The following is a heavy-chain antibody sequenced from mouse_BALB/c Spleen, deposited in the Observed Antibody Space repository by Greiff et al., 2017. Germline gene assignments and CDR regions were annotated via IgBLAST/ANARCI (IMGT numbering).Heavy chain of an antibody. CDR1: GFSLTSYG. Sequence: QVQLQQSGPGLVQPSQSLSITCTVSGFSLTSYGVHWVRQSPGKGLEWLGVIWSGGSTDYNAAFISRLSISKDNSKSQVFFKMNSLQANDTAIYYCARMDDYGWFAYWGQGTLVTVSA. J-gene: IGHJ3*01. CDR2: IWSGGST. V-gene: IGHV2-2*02. D-gene: IGHD2-4*01. CDR3: ARMDDYGWFAY.